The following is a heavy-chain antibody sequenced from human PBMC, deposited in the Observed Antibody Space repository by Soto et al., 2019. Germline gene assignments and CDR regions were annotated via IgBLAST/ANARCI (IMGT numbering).Heavy chain of an antibody. CDR3: ARGDSTDCSNGVCSFFYNHDMDV. J-gene: IGHJ6*02. Sequence: GASVKVSCKASGYSFTDYHIHWVRQAPGQGLEWLGRINPKSGGTSTAQKFQGWVTMTTDTSISTASMELTRLTSDDTAIYYCARGDSTDCSNGVCSFFYNHDMDVWGQGTTVTVSS. CDR2: INPKSGGT. CDR1: GYSFTDYH. V-gene: IGHV1-2*04. D-gene: IGHD2-8*01.